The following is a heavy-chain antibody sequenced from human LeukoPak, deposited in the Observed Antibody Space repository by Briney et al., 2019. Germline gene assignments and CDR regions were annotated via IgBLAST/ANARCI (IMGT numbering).Heavy chain of an antibody. CDR1: GGSISSGGYY. CDR3: ARSYSGYDSNAFDI. V-gene: IGHV4-31*03. CDR2: IYYSGST. D-gene: IGHD5-12*01. Sequence: PSQTLSLTCTVSGGSISSGGYYWSWIRQHPGKGLEWIGYIYYSGSTNYNPSLKSRVTISEDSAKNQFSLKLSSVTAADTAVYYCARSYSGYDSNAFDIWGQGTTVTVSS. J-gene: IGHJ3*02.